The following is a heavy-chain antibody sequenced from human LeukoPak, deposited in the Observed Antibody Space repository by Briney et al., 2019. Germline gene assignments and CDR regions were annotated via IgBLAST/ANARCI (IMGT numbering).Heavy chain of an antibody. CDR3: ATGHIVGATSLLDY. Sequence: SVKVSCKASGYTFTSYGISWVRQAPGQGLEWMGGIIPIFGTANYAQKFQGRVTITADESTSTAYMELSSLRSEDTAVYYCATGHIVGATSLLDYWGQGTLVTVSS. D-gene: IGHD1-26*01. CDR2: IIPIFGTA. V-gene: IGHV1-69*13. CDR1: GYTFTSYG. J-gene: IGHJ4*02.